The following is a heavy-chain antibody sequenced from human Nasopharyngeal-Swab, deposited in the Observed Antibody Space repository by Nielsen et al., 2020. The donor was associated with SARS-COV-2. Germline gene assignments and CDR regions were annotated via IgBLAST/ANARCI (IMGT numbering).Heavy chain of an antibody. V-gene: IGHV2-5*02. D-gene: IGHD2-15*01. CDR3: ALFYIPVTAAVDS. J-gene: IGHJ4*02. CDR2: IYWDDDK. Sequence: WIRQPPGKALEWVRLIYWDDDKRYHPSLKNRLSITKDTSKKQVVLTLTNVDPVDTGTYYCALFYIPVTAAVDSWGPGTRVTVSS.